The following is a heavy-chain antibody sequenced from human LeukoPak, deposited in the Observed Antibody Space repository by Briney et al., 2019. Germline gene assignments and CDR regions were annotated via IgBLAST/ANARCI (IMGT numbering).Heavy chain of an antibody. V-gene: IGHV4-4*07. CDR3: ARAGGASRDYYYYYMDV. D-gene: IGHD2-21*01. J-gene: IGHJ6*03. Sequence: PSETLSLTCTVSGGSISSYYWSWIRQPAGKGLEWIGRIYTSGSTNYNPSLKSRVTMSVDTSKNQFSLKLSSVTAADTAVYYCARAGGASRDYYYYYMDVWGKGTTVAVSS. CDR2: IYTSGST. CDR1: GGSISSYY.